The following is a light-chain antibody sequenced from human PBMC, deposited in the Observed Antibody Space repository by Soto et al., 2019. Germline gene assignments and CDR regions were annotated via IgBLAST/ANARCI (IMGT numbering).Light chain of an antibody. CDR3: SSYTTSSTRV. V-gene: IGLV2-14*01. CDR2: EVT. J-gene: IGLJ1*01. CDR1: SSDLGIYNY. Sequence: QSVLTQPASVSGTPGQSIAISCSRSSSDLGIYNYVSWYQQHPGKVPKLIIFEVTNRPSGVSNRFSGSKSGNTASLTISGLQAEDEADYYCSSYTTSSTRVFGTGTKVTVL.